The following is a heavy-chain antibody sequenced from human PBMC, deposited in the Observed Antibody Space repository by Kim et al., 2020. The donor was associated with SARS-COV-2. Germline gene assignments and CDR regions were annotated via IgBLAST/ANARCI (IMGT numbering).Heavy chain of an antibody. CDR1: GYSFTSYW. Sequence: GESLKISCKGSGYSFTSYWFGWVRQMPGKGLEWRGIIYPGDSDTRYSPSFQGQVTISADKSISTAYLQGSSLKAADTAMYYCARLKRITIFGVVIEGPFDIWGQGTMVTVSS. CDR2: IYPGDSDT. V-gene: IGHV5-51*01. J-gene: IGHJ3*02. D-gene: IGHD3-3*01. CDR3: ARLKRITIFGVVIEGPFDI.